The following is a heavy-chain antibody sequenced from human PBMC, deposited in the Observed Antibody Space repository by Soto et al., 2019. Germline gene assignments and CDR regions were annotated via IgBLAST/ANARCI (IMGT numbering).Heavy chain of an antibody. V-gene: IGHV1-8*01. Sequence: QVQLVQSGAEVKKPGASVKVSCKASGYMFSTYDINWVRQAPGQGLEWMGWLNPNSGNTGYAQKFQGRVTMTRNTSINTAYMDLSRLGADDTAVYYCARDPRYNWNDEGWFDPWGQGTLVTVSS. D-gene: IGHD1-20*01. CDR1: GYMFSTYD. J-gene: IGHJ5*02. CDR3: ARDPRYNWNDEGWFDP. CDR2: LNPNSGNT.